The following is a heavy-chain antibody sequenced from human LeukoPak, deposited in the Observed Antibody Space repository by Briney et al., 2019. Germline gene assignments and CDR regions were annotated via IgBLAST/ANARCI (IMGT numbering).Heavy chain of an antibody. CDR3: ARVGNHDAFDI. CDR1: GFTFSSYS. Sequence: GGSLRLSCAASGFTFSSYSMNWVRQAPGKGLEWVSSISGGSGYIYYADSVKGRFTISRDNAKNSLYLQMNSLRAEDTAVYYCARVGNHDAFDIWGQGTMVTVSS. CDR2: ISGGSGYI. J-gene: IGHJ3*02. V-gene: IGHV3-21*01. D-gene: IGHD1-1*01.